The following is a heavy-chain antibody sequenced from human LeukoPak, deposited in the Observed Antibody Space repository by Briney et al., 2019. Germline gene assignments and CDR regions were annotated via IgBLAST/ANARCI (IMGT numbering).Heavy chain of an antibody. D-gene: IGHD3-22*01. Sequence: SETLSLTCTVSDDSIKSYFWTWIRQSPGKGMEWIGYVFYSGSTSYNPPLRSRLTMSVDTSKSQFSLNLNSVTTADTAMYYCARGTRRHYDGSGYYYGEFDSWGQGILVTVSS. V-gene: IGHV4-59*01. CDR2: VFYSGST. J-gene: IGHJ4*02. CDR1: DDSIKSYF. CDR3: ARGTRRHYDGSGYYYGEFDS.